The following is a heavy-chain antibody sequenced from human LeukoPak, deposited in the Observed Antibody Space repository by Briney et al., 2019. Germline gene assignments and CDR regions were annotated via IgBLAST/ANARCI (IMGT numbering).Heavy chain of an antibody. V-gene: IGHV4-34*01. CDR3: ARGLYYYGSGSQKSYFDY. J-gene: IGHJ4*02. CDR1: RFTFSSYG. Sequence: PGASLRLSCAASRFTFSSYGMSWVRQAPGKGLEWIGEINHSGSTNYNPSLKSRVTISVDTSKNQFSLKLSSVTAADTAVYYCARGLYYYGSGSQKSYFDYWGQGTLVTVSS. CDR2: INHSGST. D-gene: IGHD3-10*01.